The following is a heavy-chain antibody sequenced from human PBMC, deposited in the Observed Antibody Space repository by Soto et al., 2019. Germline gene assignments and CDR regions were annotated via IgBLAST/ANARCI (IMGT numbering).Heavy chain of an antibody. CDR1: GGSFSGYY. D-gene: IGHD2-21*01. CDR3: ARTRFFYSPVNWFDP. Sequence: SETLSLTCAVYGGSFSGYYWSWIRQPPGKGLEWIGEINHSGSNNYNPSLKSRVTISVDTSKNQFSLNLSSVTAADTAVYYCARTRFFYSPVNWFDPWGQGTLVTVSS. CDR2: INHSGSN. V-gene: IGHV4-34*01. J-gene: IGHJ5*02.